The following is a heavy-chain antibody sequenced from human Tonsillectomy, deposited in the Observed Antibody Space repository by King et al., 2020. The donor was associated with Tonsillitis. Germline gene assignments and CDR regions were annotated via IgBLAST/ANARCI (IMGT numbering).Heavy chain of an antibody. CDR1: GFSISSGYY. CDR2: TSYAANT. Sequence: QLQESGPGLVKPSETLSLTCAVSGFSISSGYYWGWIRQPPGKGLEWIGSTSYAANTFYSPSLKSRVTMYVDASKNQFSLNLSSVTAEDTAVYYCARAGERPWQVYWGQGTLVTVSS. D-gene: IGHD6-19*01. V-gene: IGHV4-38-2*01. J-gene: IGHJ4*02. CDR3: ARAGERPWQVY.